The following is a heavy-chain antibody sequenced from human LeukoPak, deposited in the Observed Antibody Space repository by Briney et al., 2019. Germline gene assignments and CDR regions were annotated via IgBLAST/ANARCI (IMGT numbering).Heavy chain of an antibody. CDR1: GFTFDDYA. CDR3: AKALRYCSGGSCYSVIDCYGMDV. V-gene: IGHV3-43*02. CDR2: ISGDGGST. Sequence: GGSLRLSCAASGFTFDDYAMHWVRQAPGKGLEWVSLISGDGGSTYYADSVKGRFTISRDNSKNSPYLQMNSLRTEDTALYYCAKALRYCSGGSCYSVIDCYGMDVWGQGTTVTVSS. J-gene: IGHJ6*02. D-gene: IGHD2-15*01.